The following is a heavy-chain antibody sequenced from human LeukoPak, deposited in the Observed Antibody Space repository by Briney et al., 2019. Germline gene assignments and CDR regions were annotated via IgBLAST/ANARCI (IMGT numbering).Heavy chain of an antibody. Sequence: GGSLRLSCAASGFTFNNYGMHWVRQAPGKGLEWVAVISYDGSNKYYVDSLKDRFTISRDNSKNTLYLQMNSLRAEDTAVYYYAKRHNGSHYLFDYWGQGTLVTVSS. CDR3: AKRHNGSHYLFDY. CDR1: GFTFNNYG. CDR2: ISYDGSNK. D-gene: IGHD1-26*01. J-gene: IGHJ4*02. V-gene: IGHV3-30*18.